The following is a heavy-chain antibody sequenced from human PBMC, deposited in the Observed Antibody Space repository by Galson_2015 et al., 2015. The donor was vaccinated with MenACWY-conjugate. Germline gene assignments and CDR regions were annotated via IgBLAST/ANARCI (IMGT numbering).Heavy chain of an antibody. Sequence: SVKVSCKASGDTFSNYGVTWVRQAPGQGLEWMGRIYPVIGLANSAQKFKGRVSITADNTATTGFMELSSLRPGDTAIYYCAREGTYTSGFPNALDLWGQGTL. D-gene: IGHD3-22*01. CDR1: GDTFSNYG. J-gene: IGHJ5*02. CDR3: AREGTYTSGFPNALDL. CDR2: IYPVIGLA. V-gene: IGHV1-69*04.